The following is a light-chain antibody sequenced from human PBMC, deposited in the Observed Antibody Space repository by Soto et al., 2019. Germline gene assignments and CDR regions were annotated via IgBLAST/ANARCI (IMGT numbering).Light chain of an antibody. CDR1: QSISSY. J-gene: IGKJ1*01. CDR3: QQLKSYPPT. V-gene: IGKV1-39*01. CDR2: AAS. Sequence: DIQMTQSPSSLPASVGDRVTITCRASQSISSYLNWYQQKPGKAPKLLIYAASTLQSGVPSRFSGSGSGTDFTLTISSLQPEDFATYYCQQLKSYPPTFGQGTKVDI.